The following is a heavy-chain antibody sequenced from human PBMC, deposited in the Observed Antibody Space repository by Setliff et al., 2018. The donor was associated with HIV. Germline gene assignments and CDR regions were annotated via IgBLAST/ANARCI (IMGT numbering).Heavy chain of an antibody. CDR1: GGSVSSTSNY. Sequence: SETLSLTCSVSGGSVSSTSNYWGWIRQPPGKGLEWIGSIYYSGSTYYNPSLKSRVTISVDTSKNQFSLKLSSVTAADTAVYYCARVQVGGYNFYFYYWGQGTLVTVSS. V-gene: IGHV4-39*01. CDR3: ARVQVGGYNFYFYY. D-gene: IGHD5-12*01. J-gene: IGHJ4*02. CDR2: IYYSGST.